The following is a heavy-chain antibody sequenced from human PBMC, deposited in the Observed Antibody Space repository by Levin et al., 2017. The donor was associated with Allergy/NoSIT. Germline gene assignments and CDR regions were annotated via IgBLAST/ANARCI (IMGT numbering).Heavy chain of an antibody. Sequence: PGGSLRLSCAASGFTFSSYGMHWVRQAPGKGLEWVAVISYDGSNKYYADSVKGRFTISRDNSKNTLYLQMNSLRAEDTAVYYCAKDRAYCGGDCFKFDYWGQGTLVTVSS. CDR2: ISYDGSNK. CDR1: GFTFSSYG. J-gene: IGHJ4*02. CDR3: AKDRAYCGGDCFKFDY. V-gene: IGHV3-30*18. D-gene: IGHD2-21*02.